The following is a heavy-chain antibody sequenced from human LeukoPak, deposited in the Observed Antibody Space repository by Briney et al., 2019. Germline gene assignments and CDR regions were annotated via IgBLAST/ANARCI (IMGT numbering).Heavy chain of an antibody. Sequence: SETLSHPCTGPGGSVSRSSYYWGYIRQPPGKGLEWIGSIYYSGSTYYNPSLKSRVTISVDTSKNQFSLKLSSVTAADTAVYYCAHGSVGLDVWGQGTTVTVS. CDR3: AHGSVGLDV. CDR2: IYYSGST. D-gene: IGHD3-10*01. V-gene: IGHV4-39*01. J-gene: IGHJ6*02. CDR1: GGSVSRSSYY.